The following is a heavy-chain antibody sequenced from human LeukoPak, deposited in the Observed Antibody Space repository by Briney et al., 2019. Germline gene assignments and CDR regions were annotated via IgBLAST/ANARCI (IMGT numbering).Heavy chain of an antibody. CDR3: AREGYGSGSYYNEFDY. CDR1: GYTFNSYG. D-gene: IGHD3-10*01. V-gene: IGHV1-18*04. CDR2: ISVYNGNT. J-gene: IGHJ4*02. Sequence: WASVTVSCKASGYTFNSYGISRVRQAPGQGLEWMGWISVYNGNTNYAQKFQDRVTMTTDTSTSTVYMELRRLRFEDTAVYYCAREGYGSGSYYNEFDYWGQGTLVTVSS.